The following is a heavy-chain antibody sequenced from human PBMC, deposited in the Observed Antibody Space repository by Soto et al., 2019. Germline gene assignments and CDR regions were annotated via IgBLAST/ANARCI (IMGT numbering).Heavy chain of an antibody. V-gene: IGHV4-31*03. Sequence: QVQLQESGPGLVKPSQTLSLTCTVSGGSISSGGYYWSWIRQHPGQGLEWIGYIDNRRSTYYNPSLKSRVTISVDTSKNPVSLKLSSVTAADPAVYYCARDLNLSYDFDYLGQGTLVTVSS. J-gene: IGHJ4*02. CDR2: IDNRRST. CDR1: GGSISSGGYY. D-gene: IGHD4-17*01. CDR3: ARDLNLSYDFDY.